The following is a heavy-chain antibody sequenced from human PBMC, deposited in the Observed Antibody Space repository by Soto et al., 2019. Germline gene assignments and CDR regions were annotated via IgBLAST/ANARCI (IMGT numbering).Heavy chain of an antibody. J-gene: IGHJ6*02. CDR3: AFFSGTYYYYGMDV. D-gene: IGHD6-13*01. CDR1: GFTVSSNY. Sequence: EVQLVESGGGLIQPGGSLRLSCAASGFTVSSNYMSWVRQAPGKGLEWVSVIYSGGSTYYADSVKGRFTISRDNSKNTLYLQMNSLRAEDTAVYYCAFFSGTYYYYGMDVWGQGTTVTVSS. CDR2: IYSGGST. V-gene: IGHV3-53*01.